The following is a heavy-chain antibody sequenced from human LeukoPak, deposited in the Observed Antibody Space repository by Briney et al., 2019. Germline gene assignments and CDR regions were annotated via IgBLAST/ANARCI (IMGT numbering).Heavy chain of an antibody. D-gene: IGHD4-11*01. CDR2: INHSGST. CDR3: ARYSNETHFDY. J-gene: IGHJ4*02. Sequence: PSETLSLTCAVYGGSFSGYYWSWIRQPPGKGLEWIGEINHSGSTNYNPSLKSRVTISVDTSKNQFSLKLSSVTAADTAVYYCARYSNETHFDYWGQGTLVTVSS. CDR1: GGSFSGYY. V-gene: IGHV4-34*01.